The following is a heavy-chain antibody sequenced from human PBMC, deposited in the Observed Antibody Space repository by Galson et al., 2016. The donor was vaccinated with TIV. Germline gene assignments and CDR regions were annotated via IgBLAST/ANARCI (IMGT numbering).Heavy chain of an antibody. V-gene: IGHV3-21*06. J-gene: IGHJ3*02. CDR1: GFTFNTYK. CDR2: ISSRGTYT. CDR3: ARDGARIGAHSAFDI. D-gene: IGHD3-16*01. Sequence: SLRLSCAASGFTFNTYKMNWVRQAPGKGLEWISSISSRGTYTHYADSVKGRVAISRDNANNSLYLQMNSLRAEDTAVYYCARDGARIGAHSAFDIRGQGTLITVSS.